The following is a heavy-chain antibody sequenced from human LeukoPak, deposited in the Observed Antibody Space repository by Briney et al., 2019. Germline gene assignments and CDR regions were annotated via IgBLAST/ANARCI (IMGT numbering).Heavy chain of an antibody. CDR3: ARPVVAATSGWFDP. J-gene: IGHJ5*02. CDR2: IDYSGST. D-gene: IGHD2-15*01. Sequence: SETLSLTCTVSGGSISSSSYYWGWIRQPPGKGLEWIGSIDYSGSTYYSPSLKSRVTISVDTSKNQFSLKLSSVTAADTAVYYCARPVVAATSGWFDPWGQGTLVTVSS. CDR1: GGSISSSSYY. V-gene: IGHV4-39*01.